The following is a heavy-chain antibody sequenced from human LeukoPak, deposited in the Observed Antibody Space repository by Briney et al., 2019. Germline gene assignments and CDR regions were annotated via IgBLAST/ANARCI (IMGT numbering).Heavy chain of an antibody. CDR3: ARAGSWQPFDY. V-gene: IGHV4-34*01. CDR1: GGSFSGYY. CDR2: INHSGST. J-gene: IGHJ4*02. Sequence: SETLSLTCAVYGGSFSGYYWSWIRQPPGKGLEWIGEINHSGSTNYNPSLKSRVTISVDTSKNQFSLKLSSVTAADTAVYYCARAGSWQPFDYWGQGTLVTVSS. D-gene: IGHD6-13*01.